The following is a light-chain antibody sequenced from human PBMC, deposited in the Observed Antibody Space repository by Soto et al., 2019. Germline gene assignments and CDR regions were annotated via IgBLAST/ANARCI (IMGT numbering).Light chain of an antibody. CDR1: SSDVGGYNF. Sequence: QSALTQPPSASGSPGHSVTFSCTGTSSDVGGYNFVSWYQQHPGKAPKLIIYEVSKRPSGVPDRFSGSKSGKTASLTVSGLQAEDEADYYCTSDGGRNDGDVFGTGTKVTVL. V-gene: IGLV2-8*01. CDR3: TSDGGRNDGDV. J-gene: IGLJ1*01. CDR2: EVS.